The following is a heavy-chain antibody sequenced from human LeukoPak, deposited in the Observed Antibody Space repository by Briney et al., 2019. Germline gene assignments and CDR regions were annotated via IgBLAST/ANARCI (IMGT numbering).Heavy chain of an antibody. CDR2: ISGSGGST. CDR1: GFSFSSHW. CDR3: ANGWSPDY. D-gene: IGHD2-15*01. J-gene: IGHJ4*02. V-gene: IGHV3-23*01. Sequence: GGSLRLSCATSGFSFSSHWMHWVRQAPGKGLEWVSGISGSGGSTYYADSVKGRFTIFRDNSKNTLYLQMNSLRAEDTAVYHCANGWSPDYWGRGTLVTVSS.